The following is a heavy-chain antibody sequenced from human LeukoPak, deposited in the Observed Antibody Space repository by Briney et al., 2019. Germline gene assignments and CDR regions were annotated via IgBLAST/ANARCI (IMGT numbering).Heavy chain of an antibody. D-gene: IGHD3-16*01. CDR3: AFGGNSYGSPYYMDV. Sequence: GGSLRLSCAASGFTFSSHGMHWVRQAPGKGLEWVAVIGYDGSKKYYADSVKGRFTISRDNSKNTLDLQMNSLRAEDTALYYCAFGGNSYGSPYYMDVWGEGTTVTVSS. CDR1: GFTFSSHG. J-gene: IGHJ6*03. CDR2: IGYDGSKK. V-gene: IGHV3-33*01.